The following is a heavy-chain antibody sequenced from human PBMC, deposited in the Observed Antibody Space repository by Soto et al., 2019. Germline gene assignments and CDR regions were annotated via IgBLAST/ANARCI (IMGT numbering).Heavy chain of an antibody. V-gene: IGHV4-4*02. J-gene: IGHJ6*02. CDR3: ASCPVDDYYYAMDI. CDR1: GDSITTYKW. CDR2: MYDSGNT. D-gene: IGHD2-21*01. Sequence: PSETLSLTCGVSGDSITTYKWWTWVRQTPGKGLEWIGEMYDSGNTRYNPSLKSRVTISKDTSKNQLSLRLSSVTVADTAVYYCASCPVDDYYYAMDIWGQGTTVTVSS.